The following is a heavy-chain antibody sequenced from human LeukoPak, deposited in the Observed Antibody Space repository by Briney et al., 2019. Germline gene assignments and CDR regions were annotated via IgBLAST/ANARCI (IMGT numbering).Heavy chain of an antibody. CDR3: ARDSRIAAAGRNWFDP. CDR1: GGSFSGYY. D-gene: IGHD6-13*01. Sequence: SETLSLTCAVYGGSFSGYYWSWIRQPPGKGLEWIGEINHSGSTNYNPSLKSRVTISVDTSKNQLSLKLSSVTAADTAVYYCARDSRIAAAGRNWFDPWGQGTLVTVSS. CDR2: INHSGST. V-gene: IGHV4-34*01. J-gene: IGHJ5*02.